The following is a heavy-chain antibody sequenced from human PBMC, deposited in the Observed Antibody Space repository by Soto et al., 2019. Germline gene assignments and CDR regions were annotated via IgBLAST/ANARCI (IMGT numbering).Heavy chain of an antibody. CDR2: TYYRSRWYN. D-gene: IGHD6-19*01. V-gene: IGHV6-1*01. CDR3: ARMGRIAVAGTDYYYGMDV. CDR1: GDSVSSNSAA. J-gene: IGHJ6*02. Sequence: QSQTLSLTCAISGDSVSSNSAAWNWIRQSPSRGLEWLGRTYYRSRWYNDYAVSVKSRITINPDTSKNQFSLQLNSVTPEDTAVYYCARMGRIAVAGTDYYYGMDVWGQGTTVTVSS.